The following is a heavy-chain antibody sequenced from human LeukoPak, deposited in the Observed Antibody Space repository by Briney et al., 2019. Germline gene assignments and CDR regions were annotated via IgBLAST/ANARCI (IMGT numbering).Heavy chain of an antibody. V-gene: IGHV3-23*01. CDR1: GFTFSIYA. CDR2: ISGSGGST. Sequence: GGSLRLSCAAAGFTFSIYAMSWVRQPPGKWLECVSAISGSGGSTYYAGSVKGRFIISRDNSKNTLYMQMNSLRAEDTAVYYCAKDFPPNIVVVPWYYFDYWGQGTLVTVSS. J-gene: IGHJ4*02. D-gene: IGHD2-2*01. CDR3: AKDFPPNIVVVPWYYFDY.